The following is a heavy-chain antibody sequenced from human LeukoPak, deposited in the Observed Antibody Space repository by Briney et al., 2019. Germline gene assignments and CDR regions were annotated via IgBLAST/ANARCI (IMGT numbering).Heavy chain of an antibody. Sequence: GSLRLSCAASGFPFNNYWIHWVRQVPGKGLVWVSRINVDGSDTAYADAVKGRFTISRDNAKNTVFLQMNSLRAEDTAIYYCARTGSGASTTNYWGQGTLITVS. CDR1: GFPFNNYW. D-gene: IGHD2-15*01. J-gene: IGHJ4*02. CDR3: ARTGSGASTTNY. CDR2: INVDGSDT. V-gene: IGHV3-74*01.